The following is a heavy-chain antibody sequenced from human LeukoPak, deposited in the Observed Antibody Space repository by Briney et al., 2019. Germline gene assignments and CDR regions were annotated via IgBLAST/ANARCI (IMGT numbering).Heavy chain of an antibody. Sequence: GGSLRLSCAASGFTFSSYCMTWVRQAPGKGLERVANVKHDGSEKYYVDSVKGRFTISRDNAKNSLYLQMNSLRAEDTAVYYCARDRRYCSGGSCYPNYFDYWGQGTLVTVSS. CDR1: GFTFSSYC. V-gene: IGHV3-7*03. D-gene: IGHD2-15*01. CDR3: ARDRRYCSGGSCYPNYFDY. J-gene: IGHJ4*02. CDR2: VKHDGSEK.